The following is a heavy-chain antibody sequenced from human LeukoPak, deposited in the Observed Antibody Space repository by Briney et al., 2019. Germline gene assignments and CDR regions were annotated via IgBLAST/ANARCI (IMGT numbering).Heavy chain of an antibody. Sequence: TGGSLRLSCAASGFTFSSYWTSWVRQAPGKGLEWVANIKQDGREKYYVDSVKGRFTISRDNAKNSLYLQMNSLRADDTAFYYCAKARGAGYYGPGGFDYWGQGALVTVSS. CDR1: GFTFSSYW. V-gene: IGHV3-7*03. CDR2: IKQDGREK. D-gene: IGHD3-3*01. CDR3: AKARGAGYYGPGGFDY. J-gene: IGHJ4*02.